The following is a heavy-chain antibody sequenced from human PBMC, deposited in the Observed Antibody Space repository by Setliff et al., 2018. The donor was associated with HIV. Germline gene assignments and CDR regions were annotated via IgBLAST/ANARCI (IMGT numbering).Heavy chain of an antibody. Sequence: TLSLTCTISGVSISNYHWGWIRQPPGRGLEWIGSIHTTGSPKNNPSLQSRVSISIDMAKSLFSLELSSVTAADTAVYYCARLLEGPDYSSDFRYFDWFPDVWGQGTLVTV. D-gene: IGHD3-9*01. V-gene: IGHV4-4*08. CDR2: IHTTGSP. CDR3: ARLLEGPDYSSDFRYFDWFPDV. CDR1: GVSISNYH. J-gene: IGHJ4*02.